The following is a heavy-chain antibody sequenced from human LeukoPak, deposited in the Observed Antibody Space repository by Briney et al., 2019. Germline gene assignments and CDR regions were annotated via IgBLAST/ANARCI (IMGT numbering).Heavy chain of an antibody. CDR1: GGSISSYY. J-gene: IGHJ3*02. CDR2: IYYSGST. CDR3: ARVMAVAGAFNAFDI. V-gene: IGHV4-59*01. Sequence: PSETLSLTCTVSGGSISSYYWSWIRQPPGKGLEWIGYIYYSGSTNYNPSLKRRVTISVDTSKNQFSLKLSSVTAADTAVYYCARVMAVAGAFNAFDIWGQGTMVTVSS. D-gene: IGHD6-19*01.